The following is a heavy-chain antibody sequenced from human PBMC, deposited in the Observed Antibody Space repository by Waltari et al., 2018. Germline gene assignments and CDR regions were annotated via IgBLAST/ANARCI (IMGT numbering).Heavy chain of an antibody. D-gene: IGHD3-10*01. J-gene: IGHJ6*02. CDR1: GFTVSANY. CDR3: ARAPNVGARVPIYGMDG. CDR2: FYRADRT. Sequence: EVQLVESGGGLVQPGGSLTLSCAASGFTVSANYMSWVRQAPGKGLDWVSTFYRADRTYYADAVKGRFAISRDNVKNTLYLQMNSLRAEDTAVYFCARAPNVGARVPIYGMDGWGQGTTVTVSS. V-gene: IGHV3-66*01.